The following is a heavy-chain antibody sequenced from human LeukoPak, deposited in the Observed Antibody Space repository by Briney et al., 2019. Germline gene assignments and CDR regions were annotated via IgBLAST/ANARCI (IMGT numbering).Heavy chain of an antibody. J-gene: IGHJ6*02. CDR1: GFSFSSAW. CDR3: SRYYDSSGYSV. V-gene: IGHV3-49*04. CDR2: IRSKAYGGTT. Sequence: PGGSLRLSCAASGFSFSSAWMNWVRQAPGKGLEWVGFIRSKAYGGTTEYAASVKGRFTISRDESKSIAYLQMNSLKTEDTAVYYCSRYYDSSGYSVWGQGTTVTVSS. D-gene: IGHD3-22*01.